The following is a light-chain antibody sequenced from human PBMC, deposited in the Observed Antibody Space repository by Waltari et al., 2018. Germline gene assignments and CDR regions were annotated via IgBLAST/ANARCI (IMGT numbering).Light chain of an antibody. CDR3: QQRSNWPYT. CDR2: DAS. CDR1: QTVRTF. Sequence: EIVLTQSPATLSLSPGERATLSCRASQTVRTFLAWYQQKPGQAPRLLIFDASSRATGIPAKFRGSGSGTDFNLTVSNLEPEDFAVYYCQQRSNWPYTFGQGTRVDIK. J-gene: IGKJ2*01. V-gene: IGKV3-11*01.